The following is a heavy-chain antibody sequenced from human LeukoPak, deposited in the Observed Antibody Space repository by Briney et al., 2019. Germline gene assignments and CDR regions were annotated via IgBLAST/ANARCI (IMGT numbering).Heavy chain of an antibody. J-gene: IGHJ4*02. CDR2: ISRSSTTI. V-gene: IGHV3-48*01. D-gene: IGHD4-17*01. CDR3: AKEIWPTVTTPGHTHFDY. Sequence: SGGSLRLSCAASGFTFSSYSMNWVRQAPGQGLEWVSYISRSSTTIYYADSVKGRFTISRDNAKNSLYLQMNSLRAEDTAVYYCAKEIWPTVTTPGHTHFDYWGQGTLVTVSS. CDR1: GFTFSSYS.